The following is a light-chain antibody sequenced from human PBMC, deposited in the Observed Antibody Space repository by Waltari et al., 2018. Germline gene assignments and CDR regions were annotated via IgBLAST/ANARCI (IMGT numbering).Light chain of an antibody. CDR1: SGYTNYK. V-gene: IGLV9-49*01. J-gene: IGLJ2*01. CDR2: SGSGGIEG. CDR3: GADQGNGSKGV. Sequence: QPVVTQTPSASASLGASVTPTRTLSSGYTNYKVDWYQQRPGKGPRFVMRSGSGGIEGCKEDGMPDRFSVLGSGLNRYRTIKNIQEEDESAYHCGADQGNGSKGVFGGGTKLTV.